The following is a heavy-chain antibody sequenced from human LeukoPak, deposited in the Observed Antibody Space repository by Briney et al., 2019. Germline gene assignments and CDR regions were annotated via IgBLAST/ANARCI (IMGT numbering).Heavy chain of an antibody. CDR1: GYTFTSYY. CDR2: INPTSGST. J-gene: IGHJ3*02. D-gene: IGHD3-22*01. CDR3: ARSGYDSSGSRAFDI. Sequence: ASVKVSCKASGYTFTSYYMHGVRQAPGQGLEWMGRINPTSGSTSYAQKFQGRVTMTRDTSTSTVYMEQSSLRSEDTAVYYCARSGYDSSGSRAFDIWGQGTMVTVSS. V-gene: IGHV1-46*01.